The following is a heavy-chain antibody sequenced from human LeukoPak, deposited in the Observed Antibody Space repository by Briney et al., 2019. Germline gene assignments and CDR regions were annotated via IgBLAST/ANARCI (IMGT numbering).Heavy chain of an antibody. CDR3: VKSGGYGLIDY. V-gene: IGHV4-39*01. CDR2: IYYTGST. D-gene: IGHD1-26*01. J-gene: IGHJ4*02. Sequence: SSETLSLTCAVSGASISGSGYYLGWIRQPPGKGLEWIGNIYYTGSTYYNASLQSRVTISIDTSKNQFSLRLNSVTAADTAMYYCVKSGGYGLIDYWGQGTLITVSS. CDR1: GASISGSGYY.